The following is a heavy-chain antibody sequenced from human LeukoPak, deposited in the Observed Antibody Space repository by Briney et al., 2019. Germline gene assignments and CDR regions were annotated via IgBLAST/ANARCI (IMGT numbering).Heavy chain of an antibody. D-gene: IGHD3-22*01. CDR3: ATGGHVRVYESGAYYGHY. J-gene: IGHJ4*02. Sequence: ASVKVSCKASGYTFTSYYMYWVRQAPGQGLEWMGIINPNRGSTSYAQKFQGRVTMTRDMSTSTVYMELSSLRSEDTAVYYCATGGHVRVYESGAYYGHYWGQGTLVTVSS. CDR1: GYTFTSYY. V-gene: IGHV1-46*01. CDR2: INPNRGST.